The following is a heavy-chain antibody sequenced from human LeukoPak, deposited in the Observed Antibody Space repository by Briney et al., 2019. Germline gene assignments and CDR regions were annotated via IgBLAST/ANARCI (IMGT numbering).Heavy chain of an antibody. D-gene: IGHD2-2*01. Sequence: GGSLRLSCAASGFTFNNAWMTWVRQAPGKGLEWVGRIKSKTDGGPTDYAAPVKGRFIISRDDSKNTLYLQMNSLKTEDTAVYYCTTEGEYCSSTSCPDMDAFDIWGQGTMVTVSS. CDR3: TTEGEYCSSTSCPDMDAFDI. J-gene: IGHJ3*02. V-gene: IGHV3-15*01. CDR2: IKSKTDGGPT. CDR1: GFTFNNAW.